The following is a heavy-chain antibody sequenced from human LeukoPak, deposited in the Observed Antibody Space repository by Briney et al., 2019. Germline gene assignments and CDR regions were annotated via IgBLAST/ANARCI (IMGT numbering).Heavy chain of an antibody. CDR3: ARVDCSGGSCYFDY. J-gene: IGHJ4*02. CDR1: GFTFNDYY. Sequence: PGGSLRLSCAASGFTFNDYYMSWIRQAPGKGLEWVSYISGSSGYTEYADSVKGRFTISRDNAKNTLDLQMSSLGAEDTAVYYCARVDCSGGSCYFDYWGQGTLVTVSS. CDR2: ISGSSGYT. D-gene: IGHD2-15*01. V-gene: IGHV3-11*06.